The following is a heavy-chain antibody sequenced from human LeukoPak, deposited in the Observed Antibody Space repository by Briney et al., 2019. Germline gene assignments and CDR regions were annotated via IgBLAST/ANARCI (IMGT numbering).Heavy chain of an antibody. D-gene: IGHD5-18*01. CDR2: ISAYNGNT. V-gene: IGHV1-18*01. CDR3: ARDLGGGGWQLWNQGFDY. J-gene: IGHJ4*02. CDR1: GYTFTSYG. Sequence: GASVKVSCKASGYTFTSYGISWVRQAPGQGLEWMGWISAYNGNTNYAQKLQGRVTMTTDTSTSTAYMELRSLRSDDTAVYYCARDLGGGGWQLWNQGFDYWGQGTLVTVSS.